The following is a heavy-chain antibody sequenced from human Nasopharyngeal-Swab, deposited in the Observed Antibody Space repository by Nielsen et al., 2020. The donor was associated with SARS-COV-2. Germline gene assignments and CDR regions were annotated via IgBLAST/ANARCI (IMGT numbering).Heavy chain of an antibody. CDR2: IYCSGST. CDR3: ASHFPNIGYSSGWYGGFDY. J-gene: IGHJ4*02. V-gene: IGHV4-59*13. Sequence: SETLSLTCTVSGGSISSYYWSWIRQPPGKGLEWIGYIYCSGSTNYNPSLKSRVTISVDTSKNQFSLKLSSVTAADTAVYYCASHFPNIGYSSGWYGGFDYWGQGTLVTVSS. CDR1: GGSISSYY. D-gene: IGHD6-19*01.